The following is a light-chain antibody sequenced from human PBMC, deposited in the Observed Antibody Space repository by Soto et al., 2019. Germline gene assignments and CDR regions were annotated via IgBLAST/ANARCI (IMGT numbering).Light chain of an antibody. CDR1: QSVSSN. V-gene: IGKV3-20*01. CDR2: DAS. Sequence: EIGMNKSPSTLSVSPGERATLSCRASQSVSSNLAWYQQKPGQAPRLLIYDASSRATGISDRFSGSGSGTDFTLTISRLEPEDFAVYYCQQYGSSPSFGGGTKVDIK. J-gene: IGKJ4*01. CDR3: QQYGSSPS.